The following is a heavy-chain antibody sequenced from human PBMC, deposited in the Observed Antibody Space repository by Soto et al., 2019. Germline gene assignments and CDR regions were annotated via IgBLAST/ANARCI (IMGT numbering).Heavy chain of an antibody. Sequence: GESLKISCQCSGYTFSNFWIGWVRQLPGKGLERMGIIYPGDHETRYSPSFHGKVTISADKSINTAYLQWNSLEASDTAFYFCARGPRSSPYFDYWGQGALVTVSS. CDR3: ARGPRSSPYFDY. J-gene: IGHJ4*02. V-gene: IGHV5-51*01. CDR1: GYTFSNFW. CDR2: IYPGDHET. D-gene: IGHD6-13*01.